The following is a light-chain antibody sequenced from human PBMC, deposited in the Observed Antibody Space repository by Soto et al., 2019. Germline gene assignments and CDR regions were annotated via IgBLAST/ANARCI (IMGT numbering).Light chain of an antibody. V-gene: IGKV2-28*01. CDR1: QSLLYSNGYNY. CDR2: LGS. CDR3: MQTLQSPLT. Sequence: DLVMTQSPLSLPVTPGEPASISCRSSQSLLYSNGYNYLDWYLQKPGQSPQLLISLGSNRASGVTDRFSGRGSGTDFTLKISRVEAEDVGIYYCMQTLQSPLTFGGGTKVEIK. J-gene: IGKJ4*01.